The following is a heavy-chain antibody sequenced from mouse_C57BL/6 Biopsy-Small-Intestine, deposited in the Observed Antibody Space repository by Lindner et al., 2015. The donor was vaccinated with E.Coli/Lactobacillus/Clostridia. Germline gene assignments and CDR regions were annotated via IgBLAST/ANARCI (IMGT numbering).Heavy chain of an antibody. CDR1: GGTFGSYT. V-gene: IGHV1-74*01. J-gene: IGHJ4*01. CDR2: IIPMLGIT. D-gene: IGHD2-2*01. Sequence: SVKVSCKASGGTFGSYTITWVRQAPGQGLEWMGRIIPMLGITKYAQKFQGRVTITADKSTSTAYMELSSLRSEDTALYYCARDFSGVGGWFDPWGQGTLVTVSS. CDR3: ARDFSGVGGWFDP.